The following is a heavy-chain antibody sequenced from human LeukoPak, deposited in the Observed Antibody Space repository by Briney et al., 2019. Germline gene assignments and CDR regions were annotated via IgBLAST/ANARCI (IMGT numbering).Heavy chain of an antibody. CDR1: GFTFSSYD. CDR3: AKDLQVYSGYDSVDY. D-gene: IGHD5-12*01. J-gene: IGHJ4*02. Sequence: GGSLRLSCAASGFTFSSYDMNWVRQAPGKGLEWVSYISSSGSTIYYADSVKGRFTISRDNSKTTLYLQMNSLRAEDTAVYYCAKDLQVYSGYDSVDYWGQGTLVTVSS. V-gene: IGHV3-48*03. CDR2: ISSSGSTI.